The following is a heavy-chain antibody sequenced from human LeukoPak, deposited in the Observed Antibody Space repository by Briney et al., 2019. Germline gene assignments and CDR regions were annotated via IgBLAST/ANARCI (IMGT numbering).Heavy chain of an antibody. CDR1: GASISSYY. J-gene: IGHJ4*02. CDR2: IYYSGST. D-gene: IGHD1-26*01. CDR3: ARGGWELPPHYFDY. Sequence: SETLSLTCTVSGASISSYYWSWIRQPPGKGLEWIGYIYYSGSTNYNPSLKSRVTISVDTSKNQFSLKLSSVTAADTAVYYCARGGWELPPHYFDYWGQGTLVTVSS. V-gene: IGHV4-59*01.